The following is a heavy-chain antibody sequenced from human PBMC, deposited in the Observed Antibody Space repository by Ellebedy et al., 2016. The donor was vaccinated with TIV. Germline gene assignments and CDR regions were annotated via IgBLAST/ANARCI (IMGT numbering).Heavy chain of an antibody. D-gene: IGHD3-10*01. CDR1: GDSINNYY. Sequence: SETLSLTXTVSGDSINNYYWSWIRQPPGKGLEWIGYIYYSGNTNYNPSLKSRVTISVDTSKNQFSLNLSSVTAADTAVYYCARVETKRGSGSYLGYWGQGTLVTVSS. CDR3: ARVETKRGSGSYLGY. CDR2: IYYSGNT. J-gene: IGHJ4*02. V-gene: IGHV4-59*01.